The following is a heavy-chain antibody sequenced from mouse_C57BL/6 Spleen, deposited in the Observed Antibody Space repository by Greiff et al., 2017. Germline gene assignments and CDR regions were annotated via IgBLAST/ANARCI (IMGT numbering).Heavy chain of an antibody. V-gene: IGHV1-53*01. CDR1: GYTFTSYW. Sequence: VQLQQSGTELVKPGASVKLSCKASGYTFTSYWMPWVKQRPGHGLEWIGNINPSNGGTNYNEKFKSKATLTVDKSSSTAYMQLRSLTSEDSAVYYYAREDWNYFDYWGQGTTLTVSS. CDR2: INPSNGGT. J-gene: IGHJ2*01. CDR3: AREDWNYFDY. D-gene: IGHD4-1*01.